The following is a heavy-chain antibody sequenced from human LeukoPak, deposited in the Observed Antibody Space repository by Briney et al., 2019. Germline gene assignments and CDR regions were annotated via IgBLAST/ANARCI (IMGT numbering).Heavy chain of an antibody. CDR2: INHRGGT. D-gene: IGHD3-22*01. CDR3: ARAYYYDSSAAIDY. J-gene: IGHJ4*02. CDR1: GGSFSGYY. Sequence: SETLSLTCGVYGGSFSGYYWNWIRQPPGMGLEWVGEINHRGGTGYNPSLKSRVTMSVDTSKNVFSLKLTSVTAADTAVYYCARAYYYDSSAAIDYWGQGILVTVSS. V-gene: IGHV4-34*01.